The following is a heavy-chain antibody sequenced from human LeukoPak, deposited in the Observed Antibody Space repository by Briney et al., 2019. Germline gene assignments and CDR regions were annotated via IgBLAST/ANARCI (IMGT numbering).Heavy chain of an antibody. CDR2: MNPNSGNT. V-gene: IGHV1-8*03. CDR3: ARADGSSSISYYHMDV. J-gene: IGHJ6*03. Sequence: GASVTVSCKASGYTFTIYNINWVRQATGQGLEWMGWMNPNSGNTGYAQKFQGRVTITRNTSISTTYMELSSLRSEDTAVYYCARADGSSSISYYHMDVWGKGTTVIVSS. D-gene: IGHD6-6*01. CDR1: GYTFTIYN.